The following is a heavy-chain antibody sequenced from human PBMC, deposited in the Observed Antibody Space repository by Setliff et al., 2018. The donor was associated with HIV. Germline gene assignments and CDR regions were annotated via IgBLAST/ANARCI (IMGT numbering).Heavy chain of an antibody. D-gene: IGHD2-2*01. CDR2: IKQDGSEK. CDR1: GFTFSDYW. Sequence: ETLSLTCTVSGFTFSDYWMTWVRQAPGKGLEWVANIKQDGSEKYCVDSVKGRFTISRDNAKNSLYLQMNSLGAEDTAVYYCARGRRVSSNYYYYYYMDVWGKGTTVTVSS. V-gene: IGHV3-7*03. CDR3: ARGRRVSSNYYYYYYMDV. J-gene: IGHJ6*03.